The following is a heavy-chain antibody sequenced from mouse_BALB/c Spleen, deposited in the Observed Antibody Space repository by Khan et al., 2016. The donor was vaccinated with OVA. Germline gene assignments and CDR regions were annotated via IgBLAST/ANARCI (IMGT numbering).Heavy chain of an antibody. CDR3: ASHLTGSFAY. Sequence: EVELVESGGDLVKPGGSLKLSCAASGFTFSSYSMSWVRQTPDKRLEWVATISSGADYTYYPDSEKGRFTISRDNAKNTLYLQMSSLKSEDTAMYYCASHLTGSFAYWGQGTLVTVAA. J-gene: IGHJ3*01. CDR2: ISSGADYT. CDR1: GFTFSSYS. V-gene: IGHV5-6*01. D-gene: IGHD4-1*01.